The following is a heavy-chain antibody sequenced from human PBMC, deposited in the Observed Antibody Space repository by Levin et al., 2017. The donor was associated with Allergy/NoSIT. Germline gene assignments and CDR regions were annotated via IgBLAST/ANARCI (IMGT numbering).Heavy chain of an antibody. CDR3: AKGWFHS. V-gene: IGHV3-30*18. J-gene: IGHJ5*01. CDR2: VTSDESHK. CDR1: GFTFNTFG. Sequence: GGSLRLSCAASGFTFNTFGINWVRQAPGKGLEWVAIVTSDESHKYYADSVKGRFTISRDNSKNTVYLQMNSLRPEDTAMYYCAKGWFHSWGHGTQVTVSS.